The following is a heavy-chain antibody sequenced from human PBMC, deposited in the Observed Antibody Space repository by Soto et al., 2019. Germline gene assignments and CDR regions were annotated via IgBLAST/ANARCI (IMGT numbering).Heavy chain of an antibody. V-gene: IGHV3-23*01. Sequence: GGSLRLSCAASGFSFSTYAMNWVRQAPGKGLEWVAVVSGSGGKTYYAGSVKGRLTISRDNSRKTVYLQMGSLREEDTAVYYCAKSLSPSSIDIWTGRDYWGQGTLVTVSS. CDR1: GFSFSTYA. CDR2: VSGSGGKT. D-gene: IGHD3-9*01. CDR3: AKSLSPSSIDIWTGRDY. J-gene: IGHJ4*02.